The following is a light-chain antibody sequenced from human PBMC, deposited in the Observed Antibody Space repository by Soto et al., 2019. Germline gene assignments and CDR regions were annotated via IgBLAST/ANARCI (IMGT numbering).Light chain of an antibody. CDR1: QGISSA. Sequence: AIQLTQSPSSLSASVGDRVTITCRASQGISSALAWYQQKPGKAPKLLIYDASSLESGVPSRFSGSGSGTDFTLTISRLQPEDFATYYCQQFNNYLLFTFGPGTKVDIK. J-gene: IGKJ3*01. V-gene: IGKV1D-13*01. CDR3: QQFNNYLLFT. CDR2: DAS.